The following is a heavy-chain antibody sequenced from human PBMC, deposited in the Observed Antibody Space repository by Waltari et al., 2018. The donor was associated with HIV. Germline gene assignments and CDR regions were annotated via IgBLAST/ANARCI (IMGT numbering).Heavy chain of an antibody. CDR2: ISSSSSYI. V-gene: IGHV3-21*01. CDR1: GFTFSSYS. D-gene: IGHD3-22*01. J-gene: IGHJ4*02. Sequence: EVQLVESGGGLVKPGGSLRLSCAASGFTFSSYSLLWVRQAPGKGLEWVSSISSSSSYIYYADSVKGRFTISRDNAKNSLYLQMNSLRAEDTAVYYCARFDYDSKVDYWGQGTLVTVSS. CDR3: ARFDYDSKVDY.